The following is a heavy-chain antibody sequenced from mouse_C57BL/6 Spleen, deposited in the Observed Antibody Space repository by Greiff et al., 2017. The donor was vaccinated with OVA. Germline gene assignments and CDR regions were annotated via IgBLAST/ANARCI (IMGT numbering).Heavy chain of an antibody. CDR1: GYSFTGYY. D-gene: IGHD1-1*01. J-gene: IGHJ1*03. CDR2: INPSTGGT. Sequence: VQLQQSGPELVKPGASVKISCKASGYSFTGYYMNWVKQSPEKSLEWIGEINPSTGGTTYNQKFKAKATLTVDTSSSTAYMQLKSLTSEDSAVYYCARGDGSSWYFDVWGTGTTVTVSS. CDR3: ARGDGSSWYFDV. V-gene: IGHV1-42*01.